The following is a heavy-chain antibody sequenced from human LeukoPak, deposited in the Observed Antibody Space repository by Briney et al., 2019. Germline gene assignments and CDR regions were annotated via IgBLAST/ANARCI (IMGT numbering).Heavy chain of an antibody. CDR3: AKDNTYYYDSSGYPDY. V-gene: IGHV3-23*01. J-gene: IGHJ4*02. Sequence: GGSLRLSCAASGFTFTNYVMRWARQAPEKGLECVSVISGSGGSTYYADSVKGRFTISRDNSKNTLYLQMNSLRAEDTAVYYCAKDNTYYYDSSGYPDYWGQGTLVTVSS. D-gene: IGHD3-22*01. CDR1: GFTFTNYV. CDR2: ISGSGGST.